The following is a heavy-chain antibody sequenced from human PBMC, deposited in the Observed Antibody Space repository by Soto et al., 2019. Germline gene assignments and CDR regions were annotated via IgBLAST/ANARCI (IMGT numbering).Heavy chain of an antibody. CDR2: ISGSGGST. Sequence: GGSLRLSCAASGFTFSSYAMSWVRQAPGKGLEWVSAISGSGGSTYYADSVKGRFTISRDNSKNTLYLQMNSLRAEDTAVYYCAKDPRLRYFDWYSGEGGLDPWGQGTLVT. J-gene: IGHJ5*02. CDR1: GFTFSSYA. D-gene: IGHD3-9*01. CDR3: AKDPRLRYFDWYSGEGGLDP. V-gene: IGHV3-23*01.